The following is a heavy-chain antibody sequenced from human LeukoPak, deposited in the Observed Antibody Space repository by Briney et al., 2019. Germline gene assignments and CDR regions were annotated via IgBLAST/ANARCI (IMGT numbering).Heavy chain of an antibody. D-gene: IGHD3-16*02. CDR2: INPSGSST. CDR3: ARDNSVGDIAWWFDP. CDR1: GYTFTSHY. Sequence: ASVKVSCKASGYTFTSHYMHWVRQAPGQGLEWMGLINPSGSSTLYAQKFQGRVTMTRDMSTTTDYMELSSLRSEDTAVYYCARDNSVGDIAWWFDPWGQGTLVTVSS. V-gene: IGHV1-46*01. J-gene: IGHJ5*02.